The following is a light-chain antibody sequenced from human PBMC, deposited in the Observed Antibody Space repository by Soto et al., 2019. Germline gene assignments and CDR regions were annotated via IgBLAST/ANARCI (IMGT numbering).Light chain of an antibody. Sequence: EIVLTQSPGTLSLSPGERATLSCRASQSVSSSFLAWYQQKPGQAPRRLIYGASSRATGIPDRFSGSGSGTDFTLTISRLEPEDFAVYYCQQYGSSRPWTFGQGTKVEIK. CDR1: QSVSSSF. CDR2: GAS. CDR3: QQYGSSRPWT. J-gene: IGKJ1*01. V-gene: IGKV3-20*01.